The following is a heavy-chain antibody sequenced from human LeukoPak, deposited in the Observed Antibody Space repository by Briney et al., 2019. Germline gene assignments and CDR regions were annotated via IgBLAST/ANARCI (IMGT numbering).Heavy chain of an antibody. Sequence: SETLSLTCAVYGGSFSGYYWSWIRQPPGKGLEWIGEINHSGSTNYNPPLKSRVTMSVDTSKNLFSLNLTSVTVADTAVYFCARGSGSQSPFDYWAQGTLVAVSS. CDR2: INHSGST. CDR3: ARGSGSQSPFDY. D-gene: IGHD1-26*01. CDR1: GGSFSGYY. J-gene: IGHJ4*02. V-gene: IGHV4-34*01.